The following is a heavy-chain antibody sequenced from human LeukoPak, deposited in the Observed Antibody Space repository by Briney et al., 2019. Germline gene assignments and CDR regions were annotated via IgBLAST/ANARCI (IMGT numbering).Heavy chain of an antibody. CDR2: IYYSGST. CDR3: ARGYYDSSGPTGY. CDR1: GGSISSSSYY. D-gene: IGHD3-22*01. V-gene: IGHV4-39*07. J-gene: IGHJ4*02. Sequence: PSETLSLTCTVSGGSISSSSYYWGWIRQPPGKGLEWIGSIYYSGSTYYNPSLKSRVTISVDTSKNQFSLKLSSVTAADTAVYYCARGYYDSSGPTGYWGQGTLVTVSS.